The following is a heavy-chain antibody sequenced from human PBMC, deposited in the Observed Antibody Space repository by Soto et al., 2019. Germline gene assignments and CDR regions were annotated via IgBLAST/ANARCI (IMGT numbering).Heavy chain of an antibody. CDR2: IIPIFGTA. Sequence: PVNGSGKAARGTFTSYSISWVRQAPGQGLEWMGGIIPIFGTANYAQKFQGRVTITADESTSTAYMELSSLRSEDTAVYYCARDPYSSGWYGYYYGMDVWGQGTTVTVSS. V-gene: IGHV1-69*13. J-gene: IGHJ6*02. CDR3: ARDPYSSGWYGYYYGMDV. D-gene: IGHD6-19*01. CDR1: RGTFTSYS.